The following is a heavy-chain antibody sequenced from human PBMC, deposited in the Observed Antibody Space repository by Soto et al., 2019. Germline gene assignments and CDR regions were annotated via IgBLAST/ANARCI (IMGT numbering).Heavy chain of an antibody. CDR1: GFTFSSYA. Sequence: GGSLRLSCAASGFTFSSYAMSWVRQAPGKGLEWVSAISGSGGSTYHADSVKGRFTISRDNSKNTLYLQMNSLRAEDTAVYYCAKAYSSSWYNYYYYYGMDVWGQGTTVTVSS. CDR3: AKAYSSSWYNYYYYYGMDV. D-gene: IGHD6-13*01. V-gene: IGHV3-23*01. J-gene: IGHJ6*02. CDR2: ISGSGGST.